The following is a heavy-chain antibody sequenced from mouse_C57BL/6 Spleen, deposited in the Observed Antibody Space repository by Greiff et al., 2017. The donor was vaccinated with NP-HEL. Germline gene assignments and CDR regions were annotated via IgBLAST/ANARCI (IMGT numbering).Heavy chain of an antibody. V-gene: IGHV2-5*01. CDR3: AKKWGLLRYCDV. Sequence: VQLQQSGPGLVQPSQSLSITCTVSGFSLTSYGVHWVRQSPGKGLEWLGVIWRGGSTDYNAAFMSRLSITKDNSKSQVVIKRNSLQADDTAIYYCAKKWGLLRYCDVWGTGTTVTVSS. D-gene: IGHD2-3*01. J-gene: IGHJ1*03. CDR1: GFSLTSYG. CDR2: IWRGGST.